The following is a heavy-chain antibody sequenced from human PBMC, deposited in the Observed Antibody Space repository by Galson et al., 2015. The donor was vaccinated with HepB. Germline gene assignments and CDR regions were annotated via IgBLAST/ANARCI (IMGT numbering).Heavy chain of an antibody. CDR3: AREIVGATASDY. V-gene: IGHV4-34*01. D-gene: IGHD1-26*01. CDR1: GGSFSGYY. Sequence: SETLSLTCAVYGGSFSGYYWSWIRQPLGKGLEWIGEINHSGSTNYNPSLKSRVTISVDTSKNQFSLKLSSVTAADTAVYYCAREIVGATASDYWGQGTLVTVSS. J-gene: IGHJ4*02. CDR2: INHSGST.